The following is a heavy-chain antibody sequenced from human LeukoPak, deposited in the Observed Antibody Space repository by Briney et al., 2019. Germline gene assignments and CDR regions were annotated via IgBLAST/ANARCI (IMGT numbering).Heavy chain of an antibody. CDR2: ISSSTSYI. Sequence: GGSLRLSCAASGFTFSSYSMNWVRKAPGKGLEWVSSISSSTSYIHYADSVKGRFTISRDNAKNSLYLQMNSLRAEDTAMYYCASRQSEGYCSSTSCPDYWGQGTLVTVSS. CDR3: ASRQSEGYCSSTSCPDY. J-gene: IGHJ4*02. D-gene: IGHD2-2*01. V-gene: IGHV3-21*01. CDR1: GFTFSSYS.